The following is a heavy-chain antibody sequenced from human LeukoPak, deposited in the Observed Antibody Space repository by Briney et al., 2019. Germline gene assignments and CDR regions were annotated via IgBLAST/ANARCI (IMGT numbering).Heavy chain of an antibody. D-gene: IGHD2-2*02. CDR1: GFTFSIYG. Sequence: GGSLRLSCAASGFTFSIYGMHWVRQAPGKGLEWVAVISYDGSNKYYADSVKGRFTISRDNSKNTLYLQMNSLRAEDTAVYYCAKGSWDIVVVPAAIIDYWGQGTLVTVSS. J-gene: IGHJ4*02. CDR3: AKGSWDIVVVPAAIIDY. CDR2: ISYDGSNK. V-gene: IGHV3-30*18.